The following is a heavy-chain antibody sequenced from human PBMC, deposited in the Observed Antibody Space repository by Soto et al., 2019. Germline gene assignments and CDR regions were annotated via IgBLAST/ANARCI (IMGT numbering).Heavy chain of an antibody. CDR3: AKDANWLDVYYDV. CDR2: VSASGRSR. J-gene: IGHJ4*02. CDR1: GIGCSNYA. D-gene: IGHD3-16*01. Sequence: GGSLRLCVVGSGIGCSNYAMSGVRQATGKWLECVSIVSASGRSRYHADSVKGRFTISRDNSNNTLYLHTTNLRAEDTAVHHPAKDANWLDVYYDVWRQGTPVTVPS. V-gene: IGHV3-23*01.